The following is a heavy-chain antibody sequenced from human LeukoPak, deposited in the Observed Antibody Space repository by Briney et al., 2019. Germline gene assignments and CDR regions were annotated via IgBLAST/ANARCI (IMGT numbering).Heavy chain of an antibody. J-gene: IGHJ1*01. D-gene: IGHD6-13*01. CDR2: IRYDGSNK. Sequence: GGSLRLSCAASGFTFSSYSMNWVRQAPGKGLEWVAFIRYDGSNKYVDSVKGRFTISRDNSKNTVHLQMNSLRAEDTALYYCAKGIIAAAGEYFQHWGQGTLVTVSS. CDR3: AKGIIAAAGEYFQH. V-gene: IGHV3-30*02. CDR1: GFTFSSYS.